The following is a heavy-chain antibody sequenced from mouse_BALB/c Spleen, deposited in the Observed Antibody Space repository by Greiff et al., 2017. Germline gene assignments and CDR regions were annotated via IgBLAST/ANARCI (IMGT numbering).Heavy chain of an antibody. D-gene: IGHD1-1*01. CDR1: GYTFTDYE. V-gene: IGHV1-15*01. Sequence: QVQLKESGAELVRPGASVTLSCKASGYTFTDYEMHWVKQTPVHGLEWIGAIDPETGGTAYNQKFKGKATLTADKSSSTAYMELRSLTSEDSAVYYCTRSELRRDAMDYWGQGTSVTVSS. CDR3: TRSELRRDAMDY. CDR2: IDPETGGT. J-gene: IGHJ4*01.